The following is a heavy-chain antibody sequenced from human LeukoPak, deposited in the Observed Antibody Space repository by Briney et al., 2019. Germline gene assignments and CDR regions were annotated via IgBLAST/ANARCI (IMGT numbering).Heavy chain of an antibody. J-gene: IGHJ6*03. CDR2: IYTSGST. CDR3: AIGEQWLGYYYYYMDV. CDR1: GGSISSYY. D-gene: IGHD6-19*01. V-gene: IGHV4-4*07. Sequence: KPSETLTLTCTVSGGSISSYYWSWIRQPAGKGLEWIGRIYTSGSTNYNPSLKSRVTMSVDTSKNQFSLKLSSVTAADTAVYYCAIGEQWLGYYYYYMDVWGQGTTVTVSS.